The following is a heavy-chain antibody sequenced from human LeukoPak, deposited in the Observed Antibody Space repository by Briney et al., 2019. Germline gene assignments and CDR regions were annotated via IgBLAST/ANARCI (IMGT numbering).Heavy chain of an antibody. CDR1: GHTFTGYY. CDR3: ARVRGGLDFAEPWGAPDY. Sequence: ASVKVSCKASGHTFTGYYMHWVRQAPGQGLEWMGWINPNSGGTNYAQKFQGRVTMTRDTSISTAYMELSRLRSDDTAVYYCARVRGGLDFAEPWGAPDYWGQGTLVTVSS. D-gene: IGHD7-27*01. J-gene: IGHJ4*02. CDR2: INPNSGGT. V-gene: IGHV1-2*02.